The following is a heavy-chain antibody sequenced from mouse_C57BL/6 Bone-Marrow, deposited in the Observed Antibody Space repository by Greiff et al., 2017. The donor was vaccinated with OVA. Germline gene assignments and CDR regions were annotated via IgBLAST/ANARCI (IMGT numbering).Heavy chain of an antibody. Sequence: VQRVESGGGLVKPGGSLKLSCAASGFTFSDYGMHWVRQAPEKGLEWVAYISSGSSTIYYADTVKGRFTISRDNAKNTLFLQMTSLRSEDTAMYYCARGGYDDGWYFDVWGTGTTVTVSS. J-gene: IGHJ1*03. CDR3: ARGGYDDGWYFDV. CDR2: ISSGSSTI. V-gene: IGHV5-17*01. D-gene: IGHD2-2*01. CDR1: GFTFSDYG.